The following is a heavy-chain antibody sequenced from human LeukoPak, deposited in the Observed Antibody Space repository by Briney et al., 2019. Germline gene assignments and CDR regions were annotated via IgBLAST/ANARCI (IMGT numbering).Heavy chain of an antibody. CDR2: ISAYNGNK. CDR1: GYTFTSYG. D-gene: IGHD2-2*01. CDR3: ARDHGGNIVVVPAAMPFEDY. J-gene: IGHJ4*02. Sequence: GASVTVSCKASGYTFTSYGISWVRQAPAQGLEWMGWISAYNGNKNYAQKFQGRVTMTRDTFISTAYMELSRLRSDDTAVYYCARDHGGNIVVVPAAMPFEDYWGQGTLVTVSS. V-gene: IGHV1-18*01.